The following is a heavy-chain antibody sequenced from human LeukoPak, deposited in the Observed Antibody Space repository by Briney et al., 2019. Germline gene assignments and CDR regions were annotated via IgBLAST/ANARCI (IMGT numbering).Heavy chain of an antibody. CDR2: IYHSGST. D-gene: IGHD1-14*01. J-gene: IGHJ6*03. Sequence: SETLSLTCAVSGYSISSGYYWGWIRQPPGKGLEWIGSIYHSGSTYYNPSLKSRVTISVDTSKNQFSLKLSSVTAADTAVYYCARARNPDSYYYSMDVWGKGTTVTVSS. CDR3: ARARNPDSYYYSMDV. V-gene: IGHV4-38-2*01. CDR1: GYSISSGYY.